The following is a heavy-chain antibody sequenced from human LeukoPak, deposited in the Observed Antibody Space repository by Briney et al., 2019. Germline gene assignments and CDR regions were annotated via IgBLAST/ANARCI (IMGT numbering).Heavy chain of an antibody. CDR2: IYYSGST. D-gene: IGHD6-19*01. J-gene: IGHJ5*02. CDR1: GGSISSSSYY. CDR3: ARRVAANSSGWYNGYNWFDP. Sequence: SETLSLTCTVSGGSISSSSYYWGWIRQPPGKGLEWIGSIYYSGSTYYNPSLKSRVTISVDTSKNQFSLKLSSVTAADTAVYYCARRVAANSSGWYNGYNWFDPWGQGTLVTVSS. V-gene: IGHV4-39*07.